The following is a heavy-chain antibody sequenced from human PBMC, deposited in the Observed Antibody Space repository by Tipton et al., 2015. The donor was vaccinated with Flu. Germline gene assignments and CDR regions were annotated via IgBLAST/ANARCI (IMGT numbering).Heavy chain of an antibody. V-gene: IGHV3-30*18. Sequence: SLRLSCVASGFTFSKAWMSWVRQTPGKGLEWVAIISYDGSDEYYADSVKGRFTISRDNPKNTLYLQMNSLRAEDTAVYYCAKEWLWEAFYYGMNVWGQGTTVTVSS. J-gene: IGHJ6*02. D-gene: IGHD1-26*01. CDR2: ISYDGSDE. CDR3: AKEWLWEAFYYGMNV. CDR1: GFTFSKAW.